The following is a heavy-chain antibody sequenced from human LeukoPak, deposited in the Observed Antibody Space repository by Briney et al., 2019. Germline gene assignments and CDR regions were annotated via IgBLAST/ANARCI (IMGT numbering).Heavy chain of an antibody. J-gene: IGHJ4*02. CDR1: GFTFSNAW. V-gene: IGHV3-15*01. CDR3: AKDVVGHQWPENY. CDR2: IKSKTDGGTT. D-gene: IGHD2-2*01. Sequence: PGGSLRLSCAASGFTFSNAWMSWVRQAPGKGLEWVGRIKSKTDGGTTDYAAPVKGRFTISRDDSKNTLYLQMNSLKTEDTAVYYCAKDVVGHQWPENYWGQGTLVTVSS.